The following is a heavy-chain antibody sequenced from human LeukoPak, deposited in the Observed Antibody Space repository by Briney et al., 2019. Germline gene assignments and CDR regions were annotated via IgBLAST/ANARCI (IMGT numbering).Heavy chain of an antibody. D-gene: IGHD3-3*01. J-gene: IGHJ4*02. CDR1: GLTFSNYA. V-gene: IGHV3-23*01. CDR3: ARWRHY. CDR2: ISPSDST. Sequence: GGSLRLSCAASGLTFSNYAMNWVRQAPGKGLEWVSAISPSDSTYYADSVKGRFTISRDDAKNTLYLQMNSLRPEDTAVYYCARWRHYWGQGTLVTVSS.